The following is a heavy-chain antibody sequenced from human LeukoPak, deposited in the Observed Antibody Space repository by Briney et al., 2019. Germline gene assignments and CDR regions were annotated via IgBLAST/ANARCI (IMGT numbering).Heavy chain of an antibody. D-gene: IGHD2-2*01. Sequence: SSETLSLTCTVSGGSISSYYWSWIRQPPGKGLEWIGYIYYSGSTNYNPSLKSRVTISVDTSKNQFSLQLSSVTAADTAVYYCARDRVVVVPAAMLYFDYWGQGTLVSVSS. V-gene: IGHV4-59*12. J-gene: IGHJ4*02. CDR3: ARDRVVVVPAAMLYFDY. CDR2: IYYSGST. CDR1: GGSISSYY.